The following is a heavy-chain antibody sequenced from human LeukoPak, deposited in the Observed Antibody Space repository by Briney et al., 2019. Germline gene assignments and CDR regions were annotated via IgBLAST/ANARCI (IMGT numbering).Heavy chain of an antibody. D-gene: IGHD3-22*01. Sequence: SETLSLTCTVSGASISSYYWSWIRQPPGKALDWIGDIYYSGTTNYNPSLKSRVTMSVDTSKNQVSLKLSSVTAADTAVYCCASISYYYDSSGYYVYYFDYWGQGTLVTASS. CDR3: ASISYYYDSSGYYVYYFDY. CDR1: GASISSYY. V-gene: IGHV4-59*01. CDR2: IYYSGTT. J-gene: IGHJ4*02.